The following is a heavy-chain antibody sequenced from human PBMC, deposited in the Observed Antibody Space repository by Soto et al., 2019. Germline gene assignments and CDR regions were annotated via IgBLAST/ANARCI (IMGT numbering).Heavy chain of an antibody. J-gene: IGHJ5*02. CDR1: GGSFSCYY. CDR3: ARGFPRITMIVVAKQQGNWFDP. V-gene: IGHV4-34*01. CDR2: INHSGST. Sequence: PSETLSLTCAVYGGSFSCYYWSWIRQPPGKGLEWVGEINHSGSTSYNPSLKSRITISVDTSKNQFSLKPSSVTAADTAVYYCARGFPRITMIVVAKQQGNWFDPWGQGTLVTVS. D-gene: IGHD3-22*01.